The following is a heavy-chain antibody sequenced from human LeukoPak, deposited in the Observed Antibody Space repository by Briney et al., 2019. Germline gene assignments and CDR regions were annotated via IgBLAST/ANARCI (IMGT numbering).Heavy chain of an antibody. D-gene: IGHD4-17*01. CDR1: GYTFTSYA. J-gene: IGHJ4*02. Sequence: SCKASGYTFTSYAMHWVRQAPGKGLEWVAVISYDGSNKYYADSVKGRFTISRDNSKNTLYLQMNSLRAEDTAVYYCARDYGDYPAFDYWGQGTLVTVSS. CDR3: ARDYGDYPAFDY. CDR2: ISYDGSNK. V-gene: IGHV3-30-3*01.